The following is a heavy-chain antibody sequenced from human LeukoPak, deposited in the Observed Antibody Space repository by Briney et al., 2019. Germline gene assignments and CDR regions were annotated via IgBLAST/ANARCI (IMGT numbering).Heavy chain of an antibody. Sequence: SETLSLTCTVSGGSISSYYWSWIRQPPGKGLEWIGYIYYSGSTNYNPSLKTRATISVNTSNNQSSLKRTSVPSADPPVTNCARGGGGSPVFGVVIAYFDYWGQGTLVTVSS. CDR3: ARGGGGSPVFGVVIAYFDY. J-gene: IGHJ4*02. D-gene: IGHD3-3*01. CDR2: IYYSGST. CDR1: GGSISSYY. V-gene: IGHV4-59*01.